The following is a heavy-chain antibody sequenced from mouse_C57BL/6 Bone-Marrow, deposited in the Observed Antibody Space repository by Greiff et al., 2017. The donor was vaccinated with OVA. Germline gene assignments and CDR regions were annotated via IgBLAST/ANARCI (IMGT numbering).Heavy chain of an antibody. CDR1: GYAFSSYW. J-gene: IGHJ3*01. CDR2: IYPGDGDT. D-gene: IGHD2-3*01. V-gene: IGHV1-80*01. Sequence: QVQLQQSGAELVKPGASVKISCKASGYAFSSYWMNWVKQRPGKGLEWIGQIYPGDGDTNYNGKFKGKATLTADKSSSTAYMQLSSLTSEDSAVDFCARRARWQSWFAYWGQGTLVTVSA. CDR3: ARRARWQSWFAY.